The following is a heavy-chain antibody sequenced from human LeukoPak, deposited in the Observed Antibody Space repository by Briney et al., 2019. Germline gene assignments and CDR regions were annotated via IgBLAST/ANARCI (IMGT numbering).Heavy chain of an antibody. Sequence: ASVKVSCKASGYSFSRYGISWVRQAPGQGLEWMGWISTYNGNTNYAQKFQGRVTMTTDTSTNTAYMELRSLRSDDTAVYYCARDLDYYDSSGSGWFDPWGQGTLVTVSS. CDR2: ISTYNGNT. CDR3: ARDLDYYDSSGSGWFDP. CDR1: GYSFSRYG. V-gene: IGHV1-18*01. J-gene: IGHJ5*02. D-gene: IGHD3-22*01.